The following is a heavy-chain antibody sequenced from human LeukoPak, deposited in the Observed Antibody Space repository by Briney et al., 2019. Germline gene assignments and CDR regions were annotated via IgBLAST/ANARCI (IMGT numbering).Heavy chain of an antibody. CDR1: GITFSDYT. CDR3: ARLYDSSGYYPDAFDI. CDR2: IGSSGRTI. D-gene: IGHD3-22*01. Sequence: GGSLRLSCAASGITFSDYTMSWIRQAPGKGLEWISYIGSSGRTIYYADSVKGRFTISRDNAKNSLYLQMNSLRAEDTAVYYCARLYDSSGYYPDAFDIWGQGTMVTVSS. V-gene: IGHV3-11*01. J-gene: IGHJ3*02.